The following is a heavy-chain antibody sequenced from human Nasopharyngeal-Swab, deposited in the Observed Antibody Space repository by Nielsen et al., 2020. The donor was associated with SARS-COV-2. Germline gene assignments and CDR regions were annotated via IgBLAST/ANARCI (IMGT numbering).Heavy chain of an antibody. J-gene: IGHJ6*03. CDR3: ARALPGQCYMDV. D-gene: IGHD3-10*01. Sequence: GESLKISCAASGFTFSSYAMHWVRQAPGKGLEWVAVISYDGSNKYYADSVKGRFTISRDNSKNTLYLQMNSLRAEDTAVYYCARALPGQCYMDVWGKGTTVTVSS. CDR1: GFTFSSYA. CDR2: ISYDGSNK. V-gene: IGHV3-30-3*01.